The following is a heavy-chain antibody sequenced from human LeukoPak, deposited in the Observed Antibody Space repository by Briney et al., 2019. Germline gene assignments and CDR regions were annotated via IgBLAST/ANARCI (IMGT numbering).Heavy chain of an antibody. CDR1: VYTVSDYF. CDR3: VGGPRITIFGVVMANDAFDI. D-gene: IGHD3-3*01. Sequence: SETVSLTCSVYTVSDYFMNWVRHGPRQGLGRVGWINPKSGGTVNAHRFQGRVTLITETARSTAYMELSRLRFDDTVVYYCVGGPRITIFGVVMANDAFDIWRQGTMVTVSS. J-gene: IGHJ3*02. CDR2: INPKSGGT. V-gene: IGHV1-2*02.